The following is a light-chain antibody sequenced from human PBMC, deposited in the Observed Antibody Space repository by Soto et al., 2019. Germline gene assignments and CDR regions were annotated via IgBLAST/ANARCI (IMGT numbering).Light chain of an antibody. CDR3: SSYAGSSGMV. J-gene: IGLJ2*01. CDR2: EVS. CDR1: SSDVGNYKY. Sequence: QSVLTQPPSASGSPGQSVTISCTGTSSDVGNYKYVSWYQQHPGKAPKVMIYEVSKRPSGVPDRFSGSKSGNTASLTVSGLQAEDEAEYYCSSYAGSSGMVFGGGTKLTVL. V-gene: IGLV2-8*01.